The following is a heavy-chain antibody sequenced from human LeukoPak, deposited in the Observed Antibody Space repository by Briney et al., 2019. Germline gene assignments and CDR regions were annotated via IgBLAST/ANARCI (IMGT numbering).Heavy chain of an antibody. V-gene: IGHV4-61*02. CDR2: IYTSGST. D-gene: IGHD4-23*01. CDR1: GDSISSGDYY. Sequence: SETLSLTCTVSGDSISSGDYYWSWIRQPAGKGLEWIGRIYTSGSTNYNPSLKSRVTISVDTSKNQFSLKLSSVTAADTAVYYCAGDYGGNYYFDYWGQGTLVTVSS. J-gene: IGHJ4*02. CDR3: AGDYGGNYYFDY.